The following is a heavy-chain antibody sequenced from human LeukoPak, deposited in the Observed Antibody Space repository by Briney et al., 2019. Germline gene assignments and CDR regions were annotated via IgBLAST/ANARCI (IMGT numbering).Heavy chain of an antibody. CDR1: GFTFSSYA. CDR2: ISGSGGTT. J-gene: IGHJ4*02. V-gene: IGHV3-23*01. D-gene: IGHD2-15*01. Sequence: GGSLRVSCAASGFTFSSYAMSWVRQAPVKGLEWVSAISGSGGTTNYAGTVKGRFTISRDNAKKSLYLQMNSLRDGDTAVYHCARIRSGGYFDYWGQGALVTVSS. CDR3: ARIRSGGYFDY.